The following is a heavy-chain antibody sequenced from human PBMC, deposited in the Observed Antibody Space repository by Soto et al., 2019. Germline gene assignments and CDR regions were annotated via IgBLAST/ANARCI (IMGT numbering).Heavy chain of an antibody. Sequence: QVHLVESGGGVVQPGRSLRLSCAASGFTFSNYAMHWVRQAPGKGLERVAVISYDGSDQYNANSVKGRFTISRDNSKNTLYLQMNSRRAEDTAVYYCARDTGPNGYNYYYFGMDVWGQGTTVTVSS. CDR3: ARDTGPNGYNYYYFGMDV. D-gene: IGHD5-18*01. CDR1: GFTFSNYA. CDR2: ISYDGSDQ. V-gene: IGHV3-30-3*01. J-gene: IGHJ6*02.